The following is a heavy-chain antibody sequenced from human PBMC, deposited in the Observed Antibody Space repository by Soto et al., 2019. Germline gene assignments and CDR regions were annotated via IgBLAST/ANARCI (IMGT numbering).Heavy chain of an antibody. J-gene: IGHJ3*02. CDR2: IYYSGST. D-gene: IGHD3-22*01. Sequence: SETLSLTCTVSGVSISSGGYYWSWIRQHPGKGLEWIGYIYYSGSTYYNPSLKSRVTISVDTSKNQFSLKLSSVTAADTAVYYCGRGPRGGYYDRSGYRPADAFDIWGQGTMVTVSS. V-gene: IGHV4-31*03. CDR1: GVSISSGGYY. CDR3: GRGPRGGYYDRSGYRPADAFDI.